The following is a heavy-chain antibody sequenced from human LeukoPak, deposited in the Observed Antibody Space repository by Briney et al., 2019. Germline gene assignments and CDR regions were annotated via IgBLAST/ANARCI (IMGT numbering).Heavy chain of an antibody. V-gene: IGHV4-34*01. Sequence: SETLSLTCAVYGGSFSGYYWSWIRQPPGKGLEWIGEINHSGSTNYNPSLKSRVTISVDTSKNQFSLKLSSVTAADTAVYYCARASPRGYSYGSYFDHWGQGTLVTVSS. CDR3: ARASPRGYSYGSYFDH. CDR1: GGSFSGYY. D-gene: IGHD5-18*01. CDR2: INHSGST. J-gene: IGHJ4*02.